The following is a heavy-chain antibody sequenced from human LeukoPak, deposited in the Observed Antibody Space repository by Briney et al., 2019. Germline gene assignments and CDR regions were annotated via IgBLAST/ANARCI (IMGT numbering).Heavy chain of an antibody. V-gene: IGHV3-23*01. CDR1: GFTFSDYY. D-gene: IGHD2-21*01. CDR3: AKEAPHTAVLIALPEWNYIDS. J-gene: IGHJ4*02. CDR2: ISGSGGGT. Sequence: GGSLRLSCAASGFTFSDYYMSWIRQAPGKGLEWVAIISGSGGGTYYADSVKGRFTVSRDFFTSTLDLQMTSLRAEDTAVYYCAKEAPHTAVLIALPEWNYIDSWGRGILVSVSS.